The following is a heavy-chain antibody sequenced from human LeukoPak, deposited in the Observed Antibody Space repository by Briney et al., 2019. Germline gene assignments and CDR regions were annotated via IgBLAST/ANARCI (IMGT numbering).Heavy chain of an antibody. D-gene: IGHD3-22*01. CDR3: ARGPYYYDSSELNDY. Sequence: GGSLRLSCAASGFTFSSYAMHWVRQAPGKGLEWVAFIHYDGSNNYYADSVKGRFTISRDNSKNTLYLQMNTLRADDTAVYYCARGPYYYDSSELNDYWGQGTLVTVSS. CDR2: IHYDGSNN. J-gene: IGHJ4*02. CDR1: GFTFSSYA. V-gene: IGHV3-30*02.